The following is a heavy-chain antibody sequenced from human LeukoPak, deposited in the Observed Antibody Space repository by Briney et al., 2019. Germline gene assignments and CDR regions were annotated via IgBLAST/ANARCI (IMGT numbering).Heavy chain of an antibody. J-gene: IGHJ5*02. D-gene: IGHD3-9*01. V-gene: IGHV1-2*02. Sequence: ASVKVSCKASGYTFTSYDINWVRQATGQGLEWTGWMNPNSGGTNYAQKFQGRITMTRDTSISTAYMELSRLRSDDTAVYYCARGPDILTGYYNVDPWGQGTLVTVSS. CDR3: ARGPDILTGYYNVDP. CDR2: MNPNSGGT. CDR1: GYTFTSYD.